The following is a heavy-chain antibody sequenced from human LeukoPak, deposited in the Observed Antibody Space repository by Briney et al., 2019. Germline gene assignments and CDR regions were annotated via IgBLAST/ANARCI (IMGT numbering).Heavy chain of an antibody. D-gene: IGHD3-22*01. Sequence: NPSETLSLTCTVSGGSISSSSYYWGWIRQPPGKGLEWIGSIYHSGSTYYNPSLKSRVTISVDTSKNQFSLKLSSVTAADTAVYYCARRGEGYEAFDIWGQGTMVTVSS. V-gene: IGHV4-39*07. J-gene: IGHJ3*02. CDR2: IYHSGST. CDR1: GGSISSSSYY. CDR3: ARRGEGYEAFDI.